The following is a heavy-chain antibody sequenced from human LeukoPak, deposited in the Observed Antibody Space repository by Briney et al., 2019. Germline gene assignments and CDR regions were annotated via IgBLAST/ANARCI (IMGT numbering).Heavy chain of an antibody. Sequence: GGSLRLSCAASGFTFSSYGMHWVRQAPGKGLEWVAFIRYDGSNKYYADSVKGRFTISRDNSKNTLYLQMNSLRAEDTAVYYCARDGFLEWLLDYWGQGTLVTVSS. CDR2: IRYDGSNK. CDR1: GFTFSSYG. J-gene: IGHJ4*02. D-gene: IGHD3-3*01. V-gene: IGHV3-30*02. CDR3: ARDGFLEWLLDY.